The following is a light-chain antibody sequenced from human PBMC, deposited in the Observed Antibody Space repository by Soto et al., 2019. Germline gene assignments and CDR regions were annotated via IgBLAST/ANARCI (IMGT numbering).Light chain of an antibody. CDR2: DAS. J-gene: IGKJ2*01. CDR3: QHRGNWPRT. V-gene: IGKV3-11*01. CDR1: QSVTTY. Sequence: EIVLTQSPATLSLSPGERATLSCRASQSVTTYLSWYQQKPGRAPRLLIYDASNRATDIPARFSGSGSGTDFTLTISSLEPEDFAVYYCQHRGNWPRTFGQGTKLEIK.